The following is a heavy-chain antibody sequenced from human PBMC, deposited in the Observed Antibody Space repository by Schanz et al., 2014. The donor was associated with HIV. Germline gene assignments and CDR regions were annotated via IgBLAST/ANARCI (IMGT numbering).Heavy chain of an antibody. V-gene: IGHV3-48*01. CDR3: ARDCLSACPADF. CDR2: ISASSGTK. J-gene: IGHJ4*02. Sequence: EMQLLESGGGLVKPGGSLRLSCAASGFTFSNAWMSWVRQAPGKGLEWVSYISASSGTKNYADSVRGRFTVSRDNDKRSLYLQMNGLRVDDTAVYYCARDCLSACPADFWGQGTLVTVSS. CDR1: GFTFSNAW. D-gene: IGHD6-19*01.